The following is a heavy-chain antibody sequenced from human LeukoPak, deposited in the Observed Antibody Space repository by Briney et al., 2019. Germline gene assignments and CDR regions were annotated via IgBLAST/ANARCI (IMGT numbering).Heavy chain of an antibody. CDR1: GDSLNNHY. Sequence: SETLSLTCTVSGDSLNNHYWDWIRQPPGKGLEWIGEIHAVEGTNYNPSLRSRVTVSLDTSKNQFSLKMSSVTAADTAVYYCTSGTDSRKLGYWGQGTLVTVSS. V-gene: IGHV4-34*01. CDR2: IHAVEGT. J-gene: IGHJ4*02. CDR3: TSGTDSRKLGY. D-gene: IGHD3-22*01.